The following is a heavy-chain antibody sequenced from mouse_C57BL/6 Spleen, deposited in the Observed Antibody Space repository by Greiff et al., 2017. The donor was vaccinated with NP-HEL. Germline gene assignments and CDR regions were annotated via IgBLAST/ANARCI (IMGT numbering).Heavy chain of an antibody. J-gene: IGHJ2*01. CDR3: TTTGTGFYYFDY. CDR1: GFNIKDYY. D-gene: IGHD4-1*01. Sequence: EVQLQQSGAELVKPGASVKLSCTASGFNIKDYYMHWVKQRTEQGLEWIGRIDPEDGETKYAPKFQGKATMTADTSSNTAYLQLSSLTSEDTAVYYCTTTGTGFYYFDYWGQGTTLTVSS. V-gene: IGHV14-2*01. CDR2: IDPEDGET.